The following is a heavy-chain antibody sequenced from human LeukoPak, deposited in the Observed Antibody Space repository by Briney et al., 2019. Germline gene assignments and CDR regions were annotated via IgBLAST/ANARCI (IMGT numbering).Heavy chain of an antibody. CDR1: GNTLTEFS. V-gene: IGHV1-24*01. J-gene: IGHJ4*02. Sequence: ASVKVCCKLSGNTLTEFSMHGVRQAPGKGLEWMGGFDPEDGKTIYAQKFQSRVTMNEDTSTDPDYMELSSLRSEDTAVYYCATAGNAIDSVMIWDFWGQGTLVTVSS. CDR3: ATAGNAIDSVMIWDF. CDR2: FDPEDGKT. D-gene: IGHD3/OR15-3a*01.